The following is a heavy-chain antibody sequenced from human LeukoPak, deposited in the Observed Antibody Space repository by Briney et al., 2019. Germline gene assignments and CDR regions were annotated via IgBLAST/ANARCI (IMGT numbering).Heavy chain of an antibody. V-gene: IGHV1-8*03. Sequence: ASVKVSCKASGYTFTSYDINWVRQATGQGLEWMGWMNPNSGNTGYAQKFQGRVTITRNTSISTAYMELSSLRSEDTAVYYCARATPWNYYDSSPYYFAYWGQGTLVTVSS. J-gene: IGHJ4*02. D-gene: IGHD3-22*01. CDR3: ARATPWNYYDSSPYYFAY. CDR1: GYTFTSYD. CDR2: MNPNSGNT.